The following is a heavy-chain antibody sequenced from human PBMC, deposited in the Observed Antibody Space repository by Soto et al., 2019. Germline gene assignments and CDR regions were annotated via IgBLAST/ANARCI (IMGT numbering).Heavy chain of an antibody. J-gene: IGHJ4*02. Sequence: EVQLLESGGGLVQPGGSLRLSCAASGFTFSSYAMNWVRQAPGKGLEWVSVISGGGVSTYYAASVKGRFTISRDNSKNTRYLQMNSLRAEDTAVYYCARRGPGTYFDYWGQGTLVTVSS. CDR2: ISGGGVST. CDR1: GFTFSSYA. CDR3: ARRGPGTYFDY. V-gene: IGHV3-23*01. D-gene: IGHD6-13*01.